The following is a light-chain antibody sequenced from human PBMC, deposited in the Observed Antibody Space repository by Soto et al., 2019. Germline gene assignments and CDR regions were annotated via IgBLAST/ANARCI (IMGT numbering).Light chain of an antibody. CDR3: SSYTSSSTL. J-gene: IGLJ2*01. CDR1: SSDVGGYNY. V-gene: IGLV2-14*01. Sequence: QSALTQPASVSGSPGQSFTISCTGTSSDVGGYNYVSWYQQHPGKAPKLMIYDVSNRPSGVSNRFSGSKSGNTASLTISGLQAEDDADYYCSSYTSSSTLFGGGTKLTVL. CDR2: DVS.